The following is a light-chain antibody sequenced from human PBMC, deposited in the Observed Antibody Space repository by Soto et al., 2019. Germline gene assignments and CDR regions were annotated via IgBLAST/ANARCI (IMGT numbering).Light chain of an antibody. CDR2: AAS. CDR3: QEYSKWPLFT. CDR1: QSFRTN. Sequence: EIVVTQSPGILSVSPGDRATLSCRASQSFRTNLAWYQQKPGQAPTLLIYAASTRATGIPARFTGSGSGTDFTLTISSLQSEDFAVYYYQEYSKWPLFTFGPGTRVDIK. V-gene: IGKV3-15*01. J-gene: IGKJ3*01.